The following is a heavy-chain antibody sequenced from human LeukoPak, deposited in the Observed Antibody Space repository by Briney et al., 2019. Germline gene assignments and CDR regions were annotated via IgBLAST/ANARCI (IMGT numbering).Heavy chain of an antibody. Sequence: GGSLRLSCTVSGFTVGSNFMSWVRQAPGKGLEWVSFIYSDNTHYSDSVKGRFTISRDNSKNTLYLQMNSLRAEDTAVYYCARRAGAYSHPYDYWGQGTLVTVSS. D-gene: IGHD4/OR15-4a*01. CDR1: GFTVGSNF. J-gene: IGHJ4*02. CDR2: IYSDNT. V-gene: IGHV3-53*01. CDR3: ARRAGAYSHPYDY.